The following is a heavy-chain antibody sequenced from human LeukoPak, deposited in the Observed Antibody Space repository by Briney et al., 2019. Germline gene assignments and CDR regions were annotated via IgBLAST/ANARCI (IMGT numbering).Heavy chain of an antibody. CDR2: ISYDGSNK. Sequence: PGRSLRLSCAASGFTFSSYAMHWVRQAPGKGLEWVAVISYDGSNKYYADSVKGRFTISRDNSKNTLYLQMNSLRAEDTAVYYCAKGESITSAWFDSWGQGTLVTVSS. CDR3: AKGESITSAWFDS. J-gene: IGHJ5*01. V-gene: IGHV3-30-3*01. CDR1: GFTFSSYA. D-gene: IGHD5-24*01.